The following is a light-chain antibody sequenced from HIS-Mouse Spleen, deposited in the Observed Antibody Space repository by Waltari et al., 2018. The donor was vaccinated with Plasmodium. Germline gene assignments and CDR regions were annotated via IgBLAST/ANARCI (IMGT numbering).Light chain of an antibody. CDR2: RDS. Sequence: SYELTQPLSVSVALGQTARITLGGNNIGSKNVHGYQQKPGQAPVLVIYRDSNRPSGIPERFSGSNSGNTATLTISRAQAGDEADYYCQVWDSSTVFGGGTKLTVL. J-gene: IGLJ3*02. CDR1: NIGSKN. CDR3: QVWDSSTV. V-gene: IGLV3-9*01.